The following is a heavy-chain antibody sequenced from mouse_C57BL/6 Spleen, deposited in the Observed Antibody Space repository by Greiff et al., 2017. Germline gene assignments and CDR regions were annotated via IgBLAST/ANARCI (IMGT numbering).Heavy chain of an antibody. CDR2: IDPNSGGT. D-gene: IGHD2-4*01. Sequence: QVQLQQPGAELVKPGASVKLSCKASGYTFTSYWMHWVKQRPGRGLEWIGRIDPNSGGTKYNEKFKSKATLTVDKPSSTAYMQLSSLTSEDSAVYYCASPILYYDYDGFAYWGQGTLVTVSA. V-gene: IGHV1-72*01. CDR1: GYTFTSYW. CDR3: ASPILYYDYDGFAY. J-gene: IGHJ3*01.